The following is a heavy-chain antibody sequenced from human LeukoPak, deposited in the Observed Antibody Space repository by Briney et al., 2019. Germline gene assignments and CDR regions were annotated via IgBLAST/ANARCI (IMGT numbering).Heavy chain of an antibody. J-gene: IGHJ4*02. Sequence: GGSLRLSCAASGFTFSDYYMTWIRQAPGKGLEWVSTIRYGADTTYYADSVKGRFTISRDNSKNMLYLQMNSLRADDTAVYYCAKGLTTHDYWGQGTLVTVSS. CDR3: AKGLTTHDY. V-gene: IGHV3-23*01. CDR1: GFTFSDYY. CDR2: IRYGADTT. D-gene: IGHD4-11*01.